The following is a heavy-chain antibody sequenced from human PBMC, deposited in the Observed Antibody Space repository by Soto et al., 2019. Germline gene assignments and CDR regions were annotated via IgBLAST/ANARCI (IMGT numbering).Heavy chain of an antibody. CDR3: AILLRSAYGMDV. D-gene: IGHD4-17*01. Sequence: QVQLQEWGPGLVKPSGTLSLTCAVYGGSISSSNWWTWVRQPPGKGLEWIGEIYHSGSTNYNPSLKSRVTISVDKSKNQCSLKVTSVTAADTAVYYCAILLRSAYGMDVWGQGTTVTVSS. V-gene: IGHV4-4*02. J-gene: IGHJ6*02. CDR1: GGSISSSNW. CDR2: IYHSGST.